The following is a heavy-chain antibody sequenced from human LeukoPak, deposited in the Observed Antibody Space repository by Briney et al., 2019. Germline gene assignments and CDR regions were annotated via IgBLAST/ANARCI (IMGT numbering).Heavy chain of an antibody. J-gene: IGHJ4*02. V-gene: IGHV4-34*01. D-gene: IGHD5-18*01. CDR2: LYYSGST. Sequence: SETLSLTCAVYGGSFSGYYWSWIRQPPGKGLEWIGSLYYSGSTYYNPSLKTRVTISVDTSKNQFSLKLSSVTAADTAVYYCARHVSLDTAMARFDYWGQGTLVTVSS. CDR1: GGSFSGYY. CDR3: ARHVSLDTAMARFDY.